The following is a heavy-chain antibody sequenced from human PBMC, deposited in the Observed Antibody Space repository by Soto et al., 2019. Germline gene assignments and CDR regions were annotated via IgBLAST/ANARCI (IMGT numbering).Heavy chain of an antibody. Sequence: PGGSLRLSCAASGFTFSSSWMHWVRQAPGKGLVWVSAISGSGGSTYYADSVKGRFTISRDNSKNTLYLQMNSLRAEDTAVYYCAKDQSTVAGHWVFDYWGQGTLVTVSS. D-gene: IGHD6-19*01. CDR3: AKDQSTVAGHWVFDY. J-gene: IGHJ4*02. CDR2: ISGSGGST. CDR1: GFTFSSSW. V-gene: IGHV3-23*01.